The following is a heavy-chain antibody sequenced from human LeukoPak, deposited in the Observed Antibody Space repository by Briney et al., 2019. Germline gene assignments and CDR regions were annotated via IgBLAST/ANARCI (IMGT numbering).Heavy chain of an antibody. CDR3: ARDRNSNYPNDY. V-gene: IGHV3-21*01. J-gene: IGHJ4*02. CDR2: ISSSGSYI. D-gene: IGHD4-11*01. Sequence: PGGSLRLSCAASGFTFSSYSMNWVRQAPGKGLEWVSFISSSGSYIYYADSVKGRFTISGDNAKNSLYLQMNSLRAEDTAVYYCARDRNSNYPNDYWGQGTLVTVSS. CDR1: GFTFSSYS.